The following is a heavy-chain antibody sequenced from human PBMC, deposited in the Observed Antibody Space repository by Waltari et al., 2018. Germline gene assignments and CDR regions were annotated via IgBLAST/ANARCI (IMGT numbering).Heavy chain of an antibody. V-gene: IGHV3-9*01. J-gene: IGHJ4*02. Sequence: EVQLVESGGGLVQPGRSLRLSCAASGFTFDDYAMHWVRQAPGKGLEWVSGISWNSGSIGYAESVKGRFTISRDNAKNSLYLQMNSLRAEDTALYYCAKEYSSSWYPSYFDYWGQGTLVTVSS. CDR1: GFTFDDYA. CDR3: AKEYSSSWYPSYFDY. D-gene: IGHD6-13*01. CDR2: ISWNSGSI.